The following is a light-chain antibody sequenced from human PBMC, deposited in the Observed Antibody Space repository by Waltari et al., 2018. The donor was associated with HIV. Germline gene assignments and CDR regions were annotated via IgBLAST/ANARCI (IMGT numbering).Light chain of an antibody. V-gene: IGLV1-40*01. CDR2: GNV. CDR1: TPNIGTLDN. J-gene: IGLJ2*01. CDR3: QSHDSSLSAVI. Sequence: QSVLTQPPSVSGAPGQRIPISCTGTTPNIGTLDNVHWYQQLPRAAPKLLVYGNVNRPSGVPARFSGSKSDTSASLIISGLQTEDEAFYYCQSHDSSLSAVIFGGGTKLTVL.